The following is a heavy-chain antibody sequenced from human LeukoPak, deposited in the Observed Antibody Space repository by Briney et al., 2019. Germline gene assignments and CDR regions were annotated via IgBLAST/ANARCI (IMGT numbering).Heavy chain of an antibody. V-gene: IGHV4-4*07. CDR2: IYTSGST. Sequence: SETLSLTCTVSGGSISSYYWSWIRQPAGKGLEWIGRIYTSGSTNYNPSLKSRVTMSVDTSKNQFSLKLSSVTAADTAVYYCARDLIDYGDYDRPSNWFDPWGQGPLVTVPS. J-gene: IGHJ5*02. D-gene: IGHD4-17*01. CDR1: GGSISSYY. CDR3: ARDLIDYGDYDRPSNWFDP.